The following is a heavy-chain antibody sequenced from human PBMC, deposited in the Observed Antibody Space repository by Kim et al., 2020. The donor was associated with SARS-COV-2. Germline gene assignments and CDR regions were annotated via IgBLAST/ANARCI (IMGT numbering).Heavy chain of an antibody. Sequence: YADSVKGRFTITRDNSKNTLYLQMNSLRAEDTAVYYCAKDPGGSSSWADYWGQGTLVTVSS. D-gene: IGHD6-13*01. CDR3: AKDPGGSSSWADY. J-gene: IGHJ4*02. V-gene: IGHV3-30*02.